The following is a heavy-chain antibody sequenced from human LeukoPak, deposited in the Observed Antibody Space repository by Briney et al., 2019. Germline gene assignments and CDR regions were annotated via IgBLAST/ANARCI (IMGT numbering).Heavy chain of an antibody. CDR3: ATGGRSGMAFDF. J-gene: IGHJ4*02. V-gene: IGHV3-53*01. CDR2: IYGGGNT. CDR1: GFIATSNY. Sequence: GGSLRLSCSFSGFIATSNYMAWVRQSAGKGLQWISFIYGGGNTLYADSVRDRFSISRDNSKSTLYLQMNSLRVEDSAVYYCATGGRSGMAFDFWGQGTLVTV. D-gene: IGHD2-8*01.